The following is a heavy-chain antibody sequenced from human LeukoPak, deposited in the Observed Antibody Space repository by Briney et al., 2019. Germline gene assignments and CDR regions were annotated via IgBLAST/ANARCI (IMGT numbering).Heavy chain of an antibody. V-gene: IGHV1-69*13. CDR1: GGTFSSYA. D-gene: IGHD6-13*01. CDR3: ARDLFSWSRENWFDP. CDR2: IIPIFGTA. Sequence: SVKVSCKASGGTFSSYAISWVRQAPGQGLEWMGGIIPIFGTANYAQKFQGRVTITADESTSTAYMELSSLRYDDTAVYYCARDLFSWSRENWFDPWGQGTLVTVSS. J-gene: IGHJ5*02.